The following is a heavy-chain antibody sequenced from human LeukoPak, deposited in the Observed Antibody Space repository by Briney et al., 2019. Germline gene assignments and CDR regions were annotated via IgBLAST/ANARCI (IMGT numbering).Heavy chain of an antibody. V-gene: IGHV5-51*01. Sequence: GESLKISCKGSGYSFTSYWIGWVRQMPGKGLGWMGIIYPGDSDTRYSPSFQGQVTISADKSISTAYLQWSSLKASDTAMYYCARQISGYSTSNWFDPWGQGTLVTVSS. CDR3: ARQISGYSTSNWFDP. J-gene: IGHJ5*02. D-gene: IGHD3-9*01. CDR1: GYSFTSYW. CDR2: IYPGDSDT.